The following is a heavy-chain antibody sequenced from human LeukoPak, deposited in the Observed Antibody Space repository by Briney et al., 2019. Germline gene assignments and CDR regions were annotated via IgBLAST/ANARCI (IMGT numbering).Heavy chain of an antibody. V-gene: IGHV3-23*01. CDR1: GFTFSSYA. Sequence: GGSLRLSCAASGFTFSSYAMSWVRQARGKGLGWVSAISGSGGSTYYAHSVKGRFTICTEHSTHSLYMQMNSERGADTCVHFCAKARRCSYTGGFDYCRQGTLVTVSS. J-gene: IGHJ4*02. CDR2: ISGSGGST. D-gene: IGHD3-16*02. CDR3: AKARRCSYTGGFDY.